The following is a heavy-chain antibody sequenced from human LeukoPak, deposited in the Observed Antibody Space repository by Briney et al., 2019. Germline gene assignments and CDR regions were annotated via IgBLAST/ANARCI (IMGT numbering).Heavy chain of an antibody. V-gene: IGHV3-21*01. CDR1: GFNFSSYS. CDR3: AREEEYSNGRPFDY. D-gene: IGHD5-18*01. J-gene: IGHJ4*02. Sequence: GGSLRLSCAASGFNFSSYSMDWVRQAPGKGLQWVSSISSSSNYIYYADSVKGRFTISRDNAKNSLYLQMNSLRVEDTAVYYCAREEEYSNGRPFDYWGQGTLVTVSS. CDR2: ISSSSNYI.